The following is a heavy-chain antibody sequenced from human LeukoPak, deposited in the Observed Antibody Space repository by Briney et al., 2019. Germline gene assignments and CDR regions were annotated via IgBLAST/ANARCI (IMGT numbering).Heavy chain of an antibody. V-gene: IGHV4-34*01. D-gene: IGHD3-10*01. J-gene: IGHJ5*02. CDR2: INHSGST. Sequence: SETLSLTCAVYGGSFSGYYWSWIRQPPGKGLGWIGEINHSGSTNYNPSLKSRVTISVDTSKNQFSLKLSSVTAADTAVYYCARGHYGSGSYPTWGQGTLVTVSS. CDR1: GGSFSGYY. CDR3: ARGHYGSGSYPT.